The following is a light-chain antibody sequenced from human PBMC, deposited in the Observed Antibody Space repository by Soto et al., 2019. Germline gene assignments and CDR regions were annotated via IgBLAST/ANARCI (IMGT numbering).Light chain of an antibody. CDR2: GTS. Sequence: DILMTQFPSSLSASVGDRVTITCRASQSISDYLNWYQKKPGKAPKLLIYGTSYLQSEVPSRFSGRGSGTDFTLTISSLQLEDFATYFCQQSYTTANTFGQGTRLEIK. CDR1: QSISDY. CDR3: QQSYTTANT. J-gene: IGKJ2*01. V-gene: IGKV1-39*01.